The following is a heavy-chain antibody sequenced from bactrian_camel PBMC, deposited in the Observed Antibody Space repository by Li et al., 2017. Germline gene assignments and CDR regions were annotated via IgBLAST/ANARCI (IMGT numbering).Heavy chain of an antibody. CDR1: GYSYSMYC. J-gene: IGHJ6*01. D-gene: IGHD3*01. Sequence: VQLVESGGGSVRPGGSLSLSCVASGYSYSMYCLTWFRQSPGKEREGVVAMGIGGDDTYYSDSVKGRFTASGDRATNTMYLHLDSLKTEDTAMYYCARDRYACHSGSSCDDRVDLGWTDFAYWGQGTQVSVS. CDR3: ARDRYACHSGSSCDDRVDLGWTDFAY. CDR2: MGIGGDDT. V-gene: IGHV3S1*01.